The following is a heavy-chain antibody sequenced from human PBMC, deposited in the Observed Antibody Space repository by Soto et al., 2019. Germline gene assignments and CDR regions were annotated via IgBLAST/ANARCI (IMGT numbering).Heavy chain of an antibody. CDR3: AADRGYCSSTSCES. J-gene: IGHJ4*02. Sequence: QMQLVQSGPEVKKPGTSVKVSCKASGFTFTSSAVQWVRQARGQRLEWIGWIVVGSGNTNYAQKFQERVTITRDMSTSTAYMELSSLRSEDTAVYYCAADRGYCSSTSCESWGQGTLVNVSS. V-gene: IGHV1-58*01. CDR1: GFTFTSSA. D-gene: IGHD2-2*01. CDR2: IVVGSGNT.